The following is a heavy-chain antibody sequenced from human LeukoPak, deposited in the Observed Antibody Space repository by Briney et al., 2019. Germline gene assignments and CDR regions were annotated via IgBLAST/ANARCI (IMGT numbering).Heavy chain of an antibody. J-gene: IGHJ3*02. V-gene: IGHV4-39*07. CDR2: VYYSGRT. D-gene: IGHD3-22*01. CDR1: GGSISSSSYY. Sequence: PSETLSLTCTVSGGSISSSSYYWGWIRQPPGKELQWIASVYYSGRTNYSPSLKSRVTISVDTSKNQFSLKLSSVTAADTAVFYCASLTTADAFDIWGQGTMVTVSS. CDR3: ASLTTADAFDI.